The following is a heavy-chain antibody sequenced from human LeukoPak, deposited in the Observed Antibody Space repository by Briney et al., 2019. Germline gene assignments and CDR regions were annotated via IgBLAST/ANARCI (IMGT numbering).Heavy chain of an antibody. CDR1: GGSFSGYY. V-gene: IGHV4-34*01. Sequence: SETLSFTCAVYGGSFSGYYWSWIRQPPGKGLEWIGEINHSESTNYNPSLKSRVTISVDTSKNQFSLKLSSVTAADTAVYYCASDIVQPYSSSSGWFDPWGQGTLVTVSS. D-gene: IGHD6-13*01. CDR3: ASDIVQPYSSSSGWFDP. J-gene: IGHJ5*02. CDR2: INHSEST.